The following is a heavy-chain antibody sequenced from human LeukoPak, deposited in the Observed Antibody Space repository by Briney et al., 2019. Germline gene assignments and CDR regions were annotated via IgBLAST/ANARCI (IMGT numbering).Heavy chain of an antibody. J-gene: IGHJ3*02. CDR2: ISSSGSTI. D-gene: IGHD6-13*01. CDR3: ARDYQQLVFDAFDI. V-gene: IGHV3-11*01. CDR1: GFTFSDYY. Sequence: GGSLRLSCAASGFTFSDYYMSWIRQAPGKGLEWVSYISSSGSTIYYADSVKGRFTISRDNAKNSLYLQMNSLRAVDTAVYYCARDYQQLVFDAFDIWGQGTMVTVSS.